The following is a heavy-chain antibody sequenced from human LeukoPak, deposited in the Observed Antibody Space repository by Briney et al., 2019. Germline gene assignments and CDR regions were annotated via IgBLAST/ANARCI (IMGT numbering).Heavy chain of an antibody. D-gene: IGHD6-13*01. V-gene: IGHV3-53*01. J-gene: IGHJ4*02. CDR2: ISSAGTT. CDR1: GFTYSSSY. Sequence: GGSLRLFCAASGFTYSSSYMSGVRQARGKGLEWVSIISSAGTTYYADSVKGRFTISRDNSKITLYLQMNSLRADDTAVYYCAKQDIRSSGWYDWGQGTLVT. CDR3: AKQDIRSSGWYD.